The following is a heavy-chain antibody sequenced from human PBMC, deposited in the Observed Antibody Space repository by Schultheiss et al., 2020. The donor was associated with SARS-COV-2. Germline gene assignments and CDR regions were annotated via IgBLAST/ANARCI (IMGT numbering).Heavy chain of an antibody. CDR3: ARAQGASSSRNWFDP. J-gene: IGHJ5*02. V-gene: IGHV3-23*01. Sequence: GGSLRLSCAASGFTFSSYAMSWVRQAPGKGLEWVSAISGSGGSTYYADSVKGRFTISRENSKNTLYLQMNSLRAEDTAVYYCARAQGASSSRNWFDPWGQGTLVTVSS. D-gene: IGHD6-13*01. CDR1: GFTFSSYA. CDR2: ISGSGGST.